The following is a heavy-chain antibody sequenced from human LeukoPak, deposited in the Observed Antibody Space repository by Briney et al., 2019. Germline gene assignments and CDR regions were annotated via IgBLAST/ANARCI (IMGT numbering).Heavy chain of an antibody. CDR3: ARAPYYDSSGYPYGMDV. D-gene: IGHD3-22*01. J-gene: IGHJ6*02. V-gene: IGHV4-30-4*01. CDR1: GGSISSGDYY. CDR2: IYYSGST. Sequence: SQTLSLTCTVSGGSISSGDYYWSWIRQPPGKGLEWIGYIYYSGSTYYNPSLKSRVTISVDTSKNQFSLKLSSVTAADTAVYYCARAPYYDSSGYPYGMDVWGQGTTVTASS.